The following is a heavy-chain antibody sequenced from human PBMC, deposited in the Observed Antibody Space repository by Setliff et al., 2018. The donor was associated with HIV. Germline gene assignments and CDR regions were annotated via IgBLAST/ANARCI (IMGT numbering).Heavy chain of an antibody. CDR2: IYYSGST. CDR3: ARYSPRGYTLTGPY. V-gene: IGHV4-61*01. D-gene: IGHD6-25*01. J-gene: IGHJ4*02. CDR1: GGSVSSGSYY. Sequence: SEPLSLTCTVSGGSVSSGSYYWSWIRQPPGKGLEWIGYIYYSGSTKHNPSLKSRVTISLDTSKNQFSLKLTSVTAADTAVYYCARYSPRGYTLTGPYWGQGSLVTVSS.